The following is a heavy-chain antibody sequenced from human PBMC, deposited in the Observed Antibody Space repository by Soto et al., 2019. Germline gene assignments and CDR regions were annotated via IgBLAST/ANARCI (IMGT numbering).Heavy chain of an antibody. D-gene: IGHD5-12*01. CDR2: INPNGGVT. Sequence: QVQLVQSGAEVRKPGASVTVSCRSSGDSFNDYYIHWVRQAPGQGFEWMGWINPNGGVTKYAQKFQGRVSMTRDTSIRTVYMELSRLRSDDTAVYYCARESGGATATLDYYYFYMDVGGTGTTVTVSS. J-gene: IGHJ6*03. CDR3: ARESGGATATLDYYYFYMDV. CDR1: GDSFNDYY. V-gene: IGHV1-2*02.